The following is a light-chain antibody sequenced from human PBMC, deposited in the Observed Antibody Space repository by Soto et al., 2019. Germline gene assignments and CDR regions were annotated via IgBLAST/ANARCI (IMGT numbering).Light chain of an antibody. CDR1: QSVNIY. V-gene: IGKV3-11*01. J-gene: IGKJ5*01. CDR3: QQRSNWPPIT. CDR2: DAS. Sequence: EVVLTQSPATLSLSPGERATLSCRASQSVNIYLAWYQQKPGQAPRLLIHDASSRATGIPARFSGSGSGTDFTLTISSLEPEDFAVYYCQQRSNWPPITFGQGTRLEIK.